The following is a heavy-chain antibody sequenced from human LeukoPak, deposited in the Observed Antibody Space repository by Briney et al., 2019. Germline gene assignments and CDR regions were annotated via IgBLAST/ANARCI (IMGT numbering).Heavy chain of an antibody. D-gene: IGHD3-3*01. J-gene: IGHJ4*02. CDR2: IRGSGGIT. V-gene: IGHV3-23*01. CDR3: AKGRVVESILDY. CDR1: GFTLSTYS. Sequence: GGSQRLPCAASGFTLSTYSMYWVRQAPGKGLEWVSGIRGSGGITYYADSVKGRFTISGDNSENTLYLQMNSLRVDDTAVYYCAKGRVVESILDYWGQGVLVTVTS.